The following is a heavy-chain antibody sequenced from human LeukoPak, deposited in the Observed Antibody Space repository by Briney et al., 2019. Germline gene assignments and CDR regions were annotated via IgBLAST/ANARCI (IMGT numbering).Heavy chain of an antibody. CDR1: GYTFTGYY. D-gene: IGHD3-22*01. Sequence: GASVKVPCKASGYTFTGYYMHWVRQAPGQGLEWMGRINPNSGGTNYAQKFQGRVTMTRDTSISTAYMELSRLRSDDTAVYYCAREADYYDSSGYYPAFDYWGQGTLVTVSS. J-gene: IGHJ4*02. CDR3: AREADYYDSSGYYPAFDY. CDR2: INPNSGGT. V-gene: IGHV1-2*06.